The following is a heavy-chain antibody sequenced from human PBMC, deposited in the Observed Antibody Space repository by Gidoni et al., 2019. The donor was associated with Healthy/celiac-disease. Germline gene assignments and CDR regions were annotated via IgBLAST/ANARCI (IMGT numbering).Heavy chain of an antibody. J-gene: IGHJ4*02. Sequence: EVQLLESGGGLVQPGWSLRLSCAASGFTLSSSDMSWVRQAPGKGLAWVSAIGGSGGSTYYADAVKGRFTISRDNSKNTLYLQMNSLRAEDTAVYYCAKTEGYDILAGYDPDYWGQGTLVTVSS. CDR2: IGGSGGST. V-gene: IGHV3-23*01. CDR1: GFTLSSSD. D-gene: IGHD3-9*01. CDR3: AKTEGYDILAGYDPDY.